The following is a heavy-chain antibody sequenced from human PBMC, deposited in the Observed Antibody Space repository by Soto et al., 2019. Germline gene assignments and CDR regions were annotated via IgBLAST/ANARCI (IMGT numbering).Heavy chain of an antibody. V-gene: IGHV1-3*01. CDR2: INAGNCDT. CDR1: GINYNTYA. CDR3: ARAISGYGT. Sequence: QVQLVQSGAEMKKPGASVKLSCKTSGINYNTYAIHWVRQAPGQGLEWMGWINAGNCDTRYSQNFQGRVTLTRDTSASTVYMDLESLKSEDTGVYYCARAISGYGTWGQGTLVTVSS. J-gene: IGHJ4*02. D-gene: IGHD5-12*01.